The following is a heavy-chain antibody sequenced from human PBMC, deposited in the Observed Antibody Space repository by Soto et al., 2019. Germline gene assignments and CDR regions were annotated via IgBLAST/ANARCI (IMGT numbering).Heavy chain of an antibody. J-gene: IGHJ4*02. CDR1: GFTFSSYS. CDR3: ARDRYDSSGYYYVVDY. D-gene: IGHD3-22*01. Sequence: PGGSLRLSCAASGFTFSSYSMNWVRQAPGKGLEWVSYISSSSSTIYYADSAKGRFTISRDNAKNSLYLQMNSLRDEDTAVYYCARDRYDSSGYYYVVDYWGQGTLVTVSS. V-gene: IGHV3-48*02. CDR2: ISSSSSTI.